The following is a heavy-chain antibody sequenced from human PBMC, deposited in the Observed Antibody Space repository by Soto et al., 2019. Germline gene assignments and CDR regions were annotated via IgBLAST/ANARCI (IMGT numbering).Heavy chain of an antibody. CDR2: ISSSSSTI. CDR3: AIHDYGDYDAGGPGDY. D-gene: IGHD4-17*01. Sequence: EVQLVESGGGLVQPGGSLRLSCAASGFTFSSYSMNWVRQAPGKGLEWVSYISSSSSTIYYADSVEGRFTISRDNAKNSLYLQMNSLRAEDTAVYYCAIHDYGDYDAGGPGDYWGRGTLVTVSS. J-gene: IGHJ4*02. V-gene: IGHV3-48*01. CDR1: GFTFSSYS.